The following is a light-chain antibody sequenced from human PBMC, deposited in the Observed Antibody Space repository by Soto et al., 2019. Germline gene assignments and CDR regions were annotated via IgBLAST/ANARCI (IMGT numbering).Light chain of an antibody. CDR2: GAS. CDR1: QSLGSGY. CDR3: QQYNDWPPWT. J-gene: IGKJ1*01. Sequence: EILLTQSPGTLSLSPGDRATLSCRASQSLGSGYLAWYRQKPGQAPRLLIYGASSRATGIPARFSGSGSGTDFSLTISSLQSEDFAVYYCQQYNDWPPWTFGQGTKVDIK. V-gene: IGKV3-20*01.